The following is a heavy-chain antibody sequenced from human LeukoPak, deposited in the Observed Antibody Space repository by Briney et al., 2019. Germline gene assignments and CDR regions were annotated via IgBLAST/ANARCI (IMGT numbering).Heavy chain of an antibody. V-gene: IGHV3-23*01. CDR2: ISGSGTST. J-gene: IGHJ4*02. CDR1: GFTFSSYA. Sequence: GGSLRLSCAASGFTFSSYAMSWVRQAPGKGLEWVSSISGSGTSTYYADSVKGRFTMSRDNSKNTVYLQMNSLRAEDTAVYYCAKVRIGVAGALDYWGQGAPVTVSS. D-gene: IGHD1-26*01. CDR3: AKVRIGVAGALDY.